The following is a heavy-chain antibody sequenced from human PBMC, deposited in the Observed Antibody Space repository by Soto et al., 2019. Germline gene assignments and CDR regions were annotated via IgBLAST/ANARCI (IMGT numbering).Heavy chain of an antibody. J-gene: IGHJ4*02. CDR1: GASFSSFY. CDR2: FYYSGTT. CDR3: ATYDSSGKVAF. V-gene: IGHV4-59*01. Sequence: ETLSLTCTVSGASFSSFYWSWTRQPPGKGLEWIGYFYYSGTTNYNPSLKSRVTISVDTSKKQFSLKLTSVTAADTAVYYCATYDSSGKVAFWGQGTLVTVS. D-gene: IGHD3-22*01.